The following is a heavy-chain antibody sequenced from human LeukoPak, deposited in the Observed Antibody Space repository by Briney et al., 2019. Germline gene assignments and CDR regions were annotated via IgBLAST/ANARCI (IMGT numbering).Heavy chain of an antibody. CDR1: GGTFSSYA. D-gene: IGHD4-17*01. CDR3: ARDLLTATVTNFAFDI. CDR2: IIPIFGTA. Sequence: SVKVSCKASGGTFSSYAISWVRQAPGQGLEWMGGIIPIFGTANYAQKFQGRVTITADDSTSTAYMELSSLRSEDTAVYYCARDLLTATVTNFAFDIWGQGTMVTVSS. J-gene: IGHJ3*02. V-gene: IGHV1-69*01.